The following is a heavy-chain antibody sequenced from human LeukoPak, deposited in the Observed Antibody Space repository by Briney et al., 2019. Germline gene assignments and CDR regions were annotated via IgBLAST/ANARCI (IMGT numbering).Heavy chain of an antibody. D-gene: IGHD5-24*01. CDR3: LKGGWATIGPPKD. Sequence: GRSLRLSCSAAGFTFRSHAMHWVRQAPGKGLEYDSTINDDGSLTYYADSVKGRFTISRDNSKNTVFLQMNNLRPDDSAVYNCLKGGWATIGPPKDWGQGTQVSVSS. V-gene: IGHV3-64D*08. CDR1: GFTFRSHA. CDR2: INDDGSLT. J-gene: IGHJ4*02.